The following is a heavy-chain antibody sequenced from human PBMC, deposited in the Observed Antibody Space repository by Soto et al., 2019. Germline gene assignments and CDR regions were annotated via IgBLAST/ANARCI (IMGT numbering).Heavy chain of an antibody. CDR1: GGSISSDDYY. Sequence: SETLSLTCTVSGGSISSDDYYWTSIRQPPGEGREWIGYLYYTGRVSSTPSLERRVTISLDAAKNQFSLKLSSVSPADTAVYFCARGGSSSPTQFDFWGPGALVTVSS. J-gene: IGHJ4*02. D-gene: IGHD2-15*01. CDR3: ARGGSSSPTQFDF. V-gene: IGHV4-30-4*01. CDR2: LYYTGRV.